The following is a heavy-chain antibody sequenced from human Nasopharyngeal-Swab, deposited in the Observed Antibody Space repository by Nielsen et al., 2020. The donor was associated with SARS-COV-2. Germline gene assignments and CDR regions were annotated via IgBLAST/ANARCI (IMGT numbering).Heavy chain of an antibody. D-gene: IGHD2-2*01. J-gene: IGHJ6*03. CDR3: ARGLSGVVPAPILGLGPYYYFYYMDV. Sequence: SQTLSLTCAVSGGSFSANYWGWIRQPPGKGLEWIWEINHSGSTNYNPSLKSRVTISADTSKSQFSLKLTSVTAADTSVYYCARGLSGVVPAPILGLGPYYYFYYMDVWGKGTTVTVSS. CDR2: INHSGST. CDR1: GGSFSANY. V-gene: IGHV4-34*01.